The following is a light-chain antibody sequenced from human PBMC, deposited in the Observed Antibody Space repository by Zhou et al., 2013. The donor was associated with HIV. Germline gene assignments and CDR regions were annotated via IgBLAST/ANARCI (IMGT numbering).Light chain of an antibody. J-gene: IGKJ2*01. Sequence: EIVLTQSPGTLSLSPGERATLSCRASQTISSNYLAWYQQKPGQPPRLFIYGATTRATGIPDRFSGRGSGTDFSLTISRLEPEDFAVYYCQQYGSSPRTFGQGTKLEIK. CDR2: GAT. CDR3: QQYGSSPRT. V-gene: IGKV3-20*01. CDR1: QTISSNY.